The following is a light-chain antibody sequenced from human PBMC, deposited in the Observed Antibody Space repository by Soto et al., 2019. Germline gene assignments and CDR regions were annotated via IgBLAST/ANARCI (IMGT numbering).Light chain of an antibody. V-gene: IGLV3-21*04. J-gene: IGLJ2*01. CDR1: NIGSKS. CDR3: QVRDSSSDVV. Sequence: SYELTQPPSVSVAPGKTARITCGGNNIGSKSVHWYQQKPGQAPVLVIYYDSDRPSGIPERFSGSNSGNTATLTISRVEAGDEADYYCQVRDSSSDVVFGGGTKLTVL. CDR2: YDS.